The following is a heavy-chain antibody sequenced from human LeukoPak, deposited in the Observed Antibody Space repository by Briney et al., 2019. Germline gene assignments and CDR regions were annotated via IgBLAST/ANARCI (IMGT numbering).Heavy chain of an antibody. D-gene: IGHD5-12*01. CDR2: MSTSGTT. J-gene: IGHJ6*03. V-gene: IGHV4-61*02. CDR1: GGSISSGNYY. Sequence: SQTLSLTCTVSGGSISSGNYYWSWIRQPAGKGLEWIGRMSTSGTTKYNPSLKSRVTISVDTSNNQFSLKLSSVTAADTAVYYCSRDRPTTYYYYHMDVWGKGTTVTVSS. CDR3: SRDRPTTYYYYHMDV.